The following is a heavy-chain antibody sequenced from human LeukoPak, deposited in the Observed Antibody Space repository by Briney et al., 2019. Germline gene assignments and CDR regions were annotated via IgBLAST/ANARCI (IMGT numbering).Heavy chain of an antibody. D-gene: IGHD3-16*01. V-gene: IGHV3-48*04. CDR1: GFTFSAHS. CDR3: ARGGGLDV. J-gene: IGHJ6*02. Sequence: GGSLRLSCVASGFTFSAHSLNWVRQAPGKGLEWISYISSGSTTIYYADSVKGRFTISRDNAKNSLYLQMSNLRAEDTAVYFCARGGGLDVWGQGATVTVSS. CDR2: ISSGSTTI.